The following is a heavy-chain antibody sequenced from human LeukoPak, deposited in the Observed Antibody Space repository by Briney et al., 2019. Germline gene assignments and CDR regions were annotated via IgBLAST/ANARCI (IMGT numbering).Heavy chain of an antibody. V-gene: IGHV3-9*01. J-gene: IGHJ6*02. CDR2: ISWSSGNI. D-gene: IGHD3-10*01. CDR1: GFTIGDYA. CDR3: TRDAWRRFFYYGMDV. Sequence: GGSLRLSCAASGFTIGDYAMHWVRQAPGKGLEWVSGISWSSGNIGYADSVKGRFTISRDNATMYLYLEINSVRAEDTALYFCTRDAWRRFFYYGMDVWGQGTTVAVSS.